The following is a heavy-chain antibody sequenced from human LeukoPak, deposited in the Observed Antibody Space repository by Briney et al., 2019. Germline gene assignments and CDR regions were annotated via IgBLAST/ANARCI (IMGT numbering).Heavy chain of an antibody. CDR1: GFTFSSYS. Sequence: GGTLRLSCVASGFTFSSYSMNWVRQAPGKGLEWVSSISSSSSYKYYTDSVKGRFTISRYNAKNSLYLQMNSLRAEDTAVYYCARSAAGTYYWGQGTLVTVFS. V-gene: IGHV3-21*01. D-gene: IGHD1-1*01. CDR2: ISSSSSYK. CDR3: ARSAAGTYY. J-gene: IGHJ4*02.